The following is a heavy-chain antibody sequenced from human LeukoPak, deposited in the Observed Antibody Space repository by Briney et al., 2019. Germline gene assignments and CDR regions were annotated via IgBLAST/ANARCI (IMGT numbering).Heavy chain of an antibody. J-gene: IGHJ5*02. CDR1: GGSISSGDYY. Sequence: SETLSLTCTVSGGSISSGDYYWSWIRQPPGKGLEWIGYIYYSGSTYYNPSLKSRVTISVDTSKNQFSLKLSSVTAADTAVYYCARGLCSGGNCGNWFDPWGQGTLVTVSS. CDR2: IYYSGST. D-gene: IGHD2-15*01. CDR3: ARGLCSGGNCGNWFDP. V-gene: IGHV4-30-4*01.